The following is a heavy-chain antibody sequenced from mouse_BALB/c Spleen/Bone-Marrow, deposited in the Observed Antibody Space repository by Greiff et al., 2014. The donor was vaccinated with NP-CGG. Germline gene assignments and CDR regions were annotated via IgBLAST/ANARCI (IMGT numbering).Heavy chain of an antibody. V-gene: IGHV5-6*01. J-gene: IGHJ4*01. Sequence: EVHLVESGGDLVKPGGSLKLSCAASGFTFNKYGMSWVRQTPDKRLEWVANISSGGSYTYYPDSVKGRFTISRDNAKNTLYLQMSSLKSEDTAMYYCARQYGNFGVMDYWGQGTSVTVSS. D-gene: IGHD2-1*01. CDR1: GFTFNKYG. CDR3: ARQYGNFGVMDY. CDR2: ISSGGSYT.